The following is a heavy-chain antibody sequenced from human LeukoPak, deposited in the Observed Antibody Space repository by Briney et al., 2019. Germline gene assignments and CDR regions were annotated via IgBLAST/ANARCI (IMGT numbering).Heavy chain of an antibody. CDR1: GFIFSDYY. Sequence: PGGSLRLSCDASGFIFSDYYMSWVRQAPGKGLEWISYISNPSSTKYYADSVRGRFTISRDNAKNSLYLQMNSLRAEDTAVYYCARCGDGLPCDFDYWGQGTLVIVSS. CDR2: ISNPSSTK. J-gene: IGHJ4*02. V-gene: IGHV3-11*04. D-gene: IGHD3-10*01. CDR3: ARCGDGLPCDFDY.